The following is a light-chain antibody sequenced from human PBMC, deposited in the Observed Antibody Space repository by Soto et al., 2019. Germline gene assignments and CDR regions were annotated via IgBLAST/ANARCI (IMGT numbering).Light chain of an antibody. CDR3: QQYGRSPGLFT. CDR2: DAS. V-gene: IGKV3-11*01. Sequence: EIVLTQSPATLSLSPGERATLSCRASQSVSSYLAWYQQKPGQAPRLLIYDASNRATGIPARFSGSGSGTDFTLTISRLEPEDFAFYYCQQYGRSPGLFTFGPGTKVD. J-gene: IGKJ3*01. CDR1: QSVSSY.